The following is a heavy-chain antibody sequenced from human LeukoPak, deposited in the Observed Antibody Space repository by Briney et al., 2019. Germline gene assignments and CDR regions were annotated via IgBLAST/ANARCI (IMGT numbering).Heavy chain of an antibody. CDR2: IKQDGSEK. CDR3: ASRPGAYYFDY. Sequence: QPGGSLRLSCAASGFTFSSYWMSWVRQAPGKGLEWVASIKQDGSEKYYVDSVKGRFTISRDNAKNSLYLQMNSLRAEDTAVYYCASRPGAYYFDYWGQGTLVAVSS. D-gene: IGHD3-10*01. J-gene: IGHJ4*02. CDR1: GFTFSSYW. V-gene: IGHV3-7*01.